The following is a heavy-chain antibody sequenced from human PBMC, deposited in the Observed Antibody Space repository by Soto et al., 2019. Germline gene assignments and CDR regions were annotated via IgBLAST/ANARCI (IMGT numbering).Heavy chain of an antibody. V-gene: IGHV3-7*03. Sequence: GWSLRLSCVVSEFPFSDYWMTWVRQAPGKGLEWVANIKQDGSEIYYVDSVKGRFTISRDNAKNSLFLQMNSLRAEDTGVYYCARGWASLDYRGQGTLGTVSS. CDR1: EFPFSDYW. CDR3: ARGWASLDY. D-gene: IGHD6-19*01. J-gene: IGHJ4*02. CDR2: IKQDGSEI.